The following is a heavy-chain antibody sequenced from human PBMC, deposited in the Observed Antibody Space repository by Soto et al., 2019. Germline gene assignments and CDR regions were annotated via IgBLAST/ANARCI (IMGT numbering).Heavy chain of an antibody. CDR1: GDSISSSNW. D-gene: IGHD6-19*01. Sequence: QVQLQESGPGLVKPSGTLSLTCTVSGDSISSSNWWTWVRQSPRKGLEWIGEIYDSGRTNYNPSFKNRGTISVDKSKNQFSLRLRSVTAADAAVYYCGRLFGGVAVLDWFDPWGQGNPVSVPS. V-gene: IGHV4-4*02. CDR2: IYDSGRT. J-gene: IGHJ5*02. CDR3: GRLFGGVAVLDWFDP.